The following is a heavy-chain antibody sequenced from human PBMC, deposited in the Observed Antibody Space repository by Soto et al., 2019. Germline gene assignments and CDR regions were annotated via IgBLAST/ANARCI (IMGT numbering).Heavy chain of an antibody. CDR3: ASSSGSYYNPSYYYYYMDV. CDR2: INPSGGST. Sequence: ASVKVSCKASGYTFTSYYMHWVRQAHGQGLEWMGIINPSGGSTSYAQKFQGRVTMTRDTSTSTVYMELSSLRSEDTAVYYCASSSGSYYNPSYYYYYMDVWGKGTTVTVSS. CDR1: GYTFTSYY. V-gene: IGHV1-46*03. D-gene: IGHD3-10*01. J-gene: IGHJ6*03.